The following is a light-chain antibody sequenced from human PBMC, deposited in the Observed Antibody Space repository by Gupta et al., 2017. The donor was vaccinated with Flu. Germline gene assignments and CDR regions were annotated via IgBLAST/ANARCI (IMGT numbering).Light chain of an antibody. CDR3: QQYNSYSWT. Sequence: DIQMTQSPSTXSASVGDRVTIACRASQSISSWLAWYQQKPGKAPKLLIYKASNLESGVPLRFSGSGSGTEFTLTISNLQPDDFAIYYCQQYNSYSWTFGQGTKVEIK. CDR2: KAS. CDR1: QSISSW. J-gene: IGKJ1*01. V-gene: IGKV1-5*03.